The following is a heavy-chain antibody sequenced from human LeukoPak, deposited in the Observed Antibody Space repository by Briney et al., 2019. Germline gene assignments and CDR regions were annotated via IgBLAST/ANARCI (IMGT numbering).Heavy chain of an antibody. D-gene: IGHD1-26*01. CDR1: GFTFSDYY. Sequence: GGSLRLSCAASGFTFSDYYMSWIRQAPGKGLEWVSYISSSGSTIYYAASVKGRFTISRDNAKNSLYLQMNSLRAEDTAVYYCARGVAGATTSSMVFDYWGQGTLVTVSS. V-gene: IGHV3-11*01. J-gene: IGHJ4*02. CDR3: ARGVAGATTSSMVFDY. CDR2: ISSSGSTI.